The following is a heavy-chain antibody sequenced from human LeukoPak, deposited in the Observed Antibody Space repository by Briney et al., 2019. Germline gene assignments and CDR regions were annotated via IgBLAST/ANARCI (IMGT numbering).Heavy chain of an antibody. CDR3: AAVNYYDTSGYYFPHYFDY. D-gene: IGHD3-22*01. CDR2: IVVGSENA. Sequence: SVKVSCKASGFSFSNSIIQWVRQARGQRLEWVGWIVVGSENANYSQKFRERVAITRDVSTSTVYMELRSLRSEDTAVYYCAAVNYYDTSGYYFPHYFDYWGQGTLVTVSS. V-gene: IGHV1-58*02. CDR1: GFSFSNSI. J-gene: IGHJ4*02.